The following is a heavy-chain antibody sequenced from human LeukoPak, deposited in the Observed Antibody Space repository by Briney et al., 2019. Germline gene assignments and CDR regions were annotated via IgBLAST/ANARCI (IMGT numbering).Heavy chain of an antibody. CDR3: ARDVSLYGPGWFDP. CDR1: GGSISSSNW. CDR2: IYHSGST. D-gene: IGHD3-10*01. Sequence: SETLSLTCAVSGGSISSSNWWSWVRQPPGKGLEWIGEIYHSGSTNYNPSLKSRVTISVDKSKNQFSLKLSSVTAADTAVYYCARDVSLYGPGWFDPWGQGTLVTVPS. V-gene: IGHV4-4*02. J-gene: IGHJ5*02.